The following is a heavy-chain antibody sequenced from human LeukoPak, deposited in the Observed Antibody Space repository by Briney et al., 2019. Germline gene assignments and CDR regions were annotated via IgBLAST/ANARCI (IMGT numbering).Heavy chain of an antibody. J-gene: IGHJ5*02. V-gene: IGHV4-59*01. CDR1: GGSISSYY. CDR2: IYYSGST. Sequence: SETLSLTCTVSGGSISSYYWSWIRQPPGKGLEWIGYIYYSGSTNYNPSLKSRVTISVDTSKNQFSLKLSSVAAADTAVYYCARGGYIYGSRGNWFDPWGQGTLVTVSS. D-gene: IGHD5-18*01. CDR3: ARGGYIYGSRGNWFDP.